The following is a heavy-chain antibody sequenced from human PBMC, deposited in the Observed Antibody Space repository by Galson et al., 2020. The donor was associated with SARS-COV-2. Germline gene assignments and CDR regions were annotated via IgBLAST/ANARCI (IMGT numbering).Heavy chain of an antibody. D-gene: IGHD6-13*01. V-gene: IGHV4-59*01. CDR2: IYYRGST. CDR3: ARALTAAGNPWFDP. J-gene: IGHJ5*02. CDR1: GGSISSYY. Sequence: SETLSLTCTVSGGSISSYYWSWIRQPPGKGLEWIGYIYYRGSTNYNPSLKSRVTISVDTSKNQFSLKLSSVTAADTAVYYCARALTAAGNPWFDPWGQGTLVTVSS.